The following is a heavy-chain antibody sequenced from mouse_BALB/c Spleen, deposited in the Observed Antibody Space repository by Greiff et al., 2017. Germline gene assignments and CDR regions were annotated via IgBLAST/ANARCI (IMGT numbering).Heavy chain of an antibody. J-gene: IGHJ3*01. CDR2: IDPANGNT. Sequence: EVQLQQSGAELVKPGASVKLSCTASGFNIKDTYMHWVKQRPEQGLEWIGRIDPANGNTKYDPKFQGKATITADTSSNTAYLQLSSLTSEDTAVYYCARDDYDRAWFADWGQGTLVTVAA. D-gene: IGHD2-4*01. V-gene: IGHV14-3*02. CDR3: ARDDYDRAWFAD. CDR1: GFNIKDTY.